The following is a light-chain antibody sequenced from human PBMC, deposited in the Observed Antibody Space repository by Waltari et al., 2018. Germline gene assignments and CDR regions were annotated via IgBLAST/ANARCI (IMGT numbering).Light chain of an antibody. CDR3: QQYDNLPRT. CDR1: QDISNY. J-gene: IGKJ1*01. V-gene: IGKV1-33*01. Sequence: DIQMTQSPSSLSASVGDRVTITCQASQDISNYLNWYQQKPGQAPKLLIYYASNLEKGVPARFSGSGSGTDFTFTISSLQPEDIATYYCQQYDNLPRTFGQGTKVEIK. CDR2: YAS.